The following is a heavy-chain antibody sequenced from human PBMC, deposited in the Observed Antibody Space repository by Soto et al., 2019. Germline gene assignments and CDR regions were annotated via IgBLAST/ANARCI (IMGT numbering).Heavy chain of an antibody. J-gene: IGHJ3*02. CDR3: ANDLGHGGRGAFEI. V-gene: IGHV3-30*18. D-gene: IGHD7-27*01. CDR1: GFTFSSYG. CDR2: ISYDGSNK. Sequence: QVQLVESGGGVVQPGRSLRLSCAASGFTFSSYGMHWVRQAPGKGLEWVALISYDGSNKYYADSVKGRFTISSDNSKNTLYLQMTSLRTEDTAVYYCANDLGHGGRGAFEIWGQGTMVTVSS.